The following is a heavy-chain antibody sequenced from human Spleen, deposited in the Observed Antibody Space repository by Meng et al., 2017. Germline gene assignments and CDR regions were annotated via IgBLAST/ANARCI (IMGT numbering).Heavy chain of an antibody. V-gene: IGHV4-4*02. Sequence: VQLQERGPGLVRPSGTLPLTCAVSGDSISNTNWGTWVRRPPGKGLEWIGEIYPSGTTDFNPSLKSRVTISVDRANNQFSLKLSSVTAADTAVYYCAGGSLTVTTENINYWGQGTLVTVSS. CDR3: AGGSLTVTTENINY. D-gene: IGHD4-17*01. CDR2: IYPSGTT. CDR1: GDSISNTNW. J-gene: IGHJ4*02.